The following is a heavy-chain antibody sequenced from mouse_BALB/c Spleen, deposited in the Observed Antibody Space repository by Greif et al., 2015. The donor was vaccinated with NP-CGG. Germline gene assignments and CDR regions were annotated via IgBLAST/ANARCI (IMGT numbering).Heavy chain of an antibody. CDR2: INPSSGYT. J-gene: IGHJ1*01. D-gene: IGHD1-1*01. Sequence: QVQLQQSGAELARPGASVKMSCKASGYTFTSYTMHWVKQRPGQGLEWIGYINPSSGYTNYNQKFKDKATLTADKSSSTAYMQLSSLTSEDSAVYYCARGGSYWYFDVWGAGTTVTVSS. CDR1: GYTFTSYT. CDR3: ARGGSYWYFDV. V-gene: IGHV1-4*01.